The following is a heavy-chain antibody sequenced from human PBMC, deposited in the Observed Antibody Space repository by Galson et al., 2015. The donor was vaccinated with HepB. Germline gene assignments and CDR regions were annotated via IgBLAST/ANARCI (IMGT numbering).Heavy chain of an antibody. CDR1: GDSVSSNRAA. D-gene: IGHD3-22*01. CDR2: TYYRSKRSS. V-gene: IGHV6-1*01. Sequence: CAISGDSVSSNRAAWNWIRQSPSRGLEWLGRTYYRSKRSSDYAASVKSRITINADTSKNQFSLQLTSVTPEDTAVYYCARGHYYDSTGAYYFDYWGQGTLVTVSS. J-gene: IGHJ4*02. CDR3: ARGHYYDSTGAYYFDY.